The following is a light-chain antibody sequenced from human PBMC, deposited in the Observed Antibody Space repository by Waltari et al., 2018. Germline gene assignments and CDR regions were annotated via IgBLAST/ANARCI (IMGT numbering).Light chain of an antibody. CDR2: GAS. V-gene: IGKV3-15*01. CDR1: QSVGSE. J-gene: IGKJ4*01. Sequence: ETVMTQSPGTLSVSPGDRVILSCRASQSVGSELAWYQQRPGQTPRLLFYGASTRVTGLRARFSGSGSGTEFTLTISSLQSEDFGLYYCQQYDNWPLTFGGGTKVEIK. CDR3: QQYDNWPLT.